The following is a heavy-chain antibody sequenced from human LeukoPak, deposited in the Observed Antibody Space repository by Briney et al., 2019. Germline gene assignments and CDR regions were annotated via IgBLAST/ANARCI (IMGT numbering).Heavy chain of an antibody. CDR2: IKQDGSEK. D-gene: IGHD3-3*01. CDR3: ARDPPYYDFWSDDAYYFDY. Sequence: GGSLRLSCAASGFTFSSYWMSWVRQAPGKGLEWVANIKQDGSEKYYVDSVKGRFTISRDNAKNSLYLQMTSLRAADTAVYYCARDPPYYDFWSDDAYYFDYWGQGTLVTVSS. J-gene: IGHJ4*02. V-gene: IGHV3-7*01. CDR1: GFTFSSYW.